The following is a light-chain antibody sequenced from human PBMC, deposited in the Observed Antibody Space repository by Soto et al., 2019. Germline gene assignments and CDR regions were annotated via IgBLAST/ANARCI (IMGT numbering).Light chain of an antibody. CDR1: QSVSSSY. V-gene: IGKV3-20*01. Sequence: VPQAHSTLSCPPGQTPPLYWRASQSVSSSYLAWYQQKPGQAPRLLIYGASSRATGIPDRFSGSGSGTDFTLTISRLEPEDFAVYYCQQDGSSPRTFGQGTKVDIK. CDR2: GAS. J-gene: IGKJ1*01. CDR3: QQDGSSPRT.